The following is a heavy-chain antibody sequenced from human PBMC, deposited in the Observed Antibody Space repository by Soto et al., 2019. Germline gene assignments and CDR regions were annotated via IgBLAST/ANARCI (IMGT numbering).Heavy chain of an antibody. CDR2: IYHSGST. CDR3: ARATGSSGGNWYDP. V-gene: IGHV4-30-2*01. CDR1: GGSISSGGYS. J-gene: IGHJ5*02. Sequence: SETLSLTCAVSGGSISSGGYSWSWIRQPPGKGLEWIGYIYHSGSTYYNPSLKSRVTISVDRSKNQFSLKLSSVTAADTAVYYCARATGSSGGNWYDPWGQGTLVTVSS. D-gene: IGHD2-15*01.